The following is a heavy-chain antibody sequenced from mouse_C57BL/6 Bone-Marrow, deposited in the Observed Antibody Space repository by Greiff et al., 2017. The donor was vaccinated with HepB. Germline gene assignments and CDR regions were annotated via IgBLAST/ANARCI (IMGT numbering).Heavy chain of an antibody. CDR3: ARRDGNYVFDY. V-gene: IGHV5-6*02. D-gene: IGHD2-1*01. CDR2: ISSGGSYT. Sequence: EVKVVESGGDLVKPGGSLKLSCAASGFTFSSYGMSWVRQTPDKRLEWVATISSGGSYTYYPDSVKGRFTISRDNAKNTLYLQMSSLKSEDTAMYYCARRDGNYVFDYWGQGTTLTVSS. CDR1: GFTFSSYG. J-gene: IGHJ2*01.